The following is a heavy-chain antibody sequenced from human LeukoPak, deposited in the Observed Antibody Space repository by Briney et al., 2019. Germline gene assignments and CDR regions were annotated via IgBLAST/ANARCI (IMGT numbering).Heavy chain of an antibody. CDR3: ARDQLRYSSGYKPLDY. CDR2: IYYSGGT. D-gene: IGHD6-19*01. CDR1: GGSINYYY. Sequence: SETLSLTCTVSGGSINYYYWMWIRQPPGKGLEWIGYIYYSGGTHYNPSLKSRVTMLVDTSKNQFSLKLTAVTAADTAVYYCARDQLRYSSGYKPLDYWGQGTLVTVSS. V-gene: IGHV4-59*01. J-gene: IGHJ4*02.